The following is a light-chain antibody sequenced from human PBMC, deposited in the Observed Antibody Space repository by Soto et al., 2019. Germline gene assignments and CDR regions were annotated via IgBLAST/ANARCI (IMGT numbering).Light chain of an antibody. CDR2: LGS. CDR3: MQALQTPLT. CDR1: QSLLHSNGYNY. Sequence: DIVMTQSPLSLPVTPGEPASISCRSSQSLLHSNGYNYLDWYLQKPGQSPQLLIYLGSNRASGVPDRFSGHGSGTEFTLKISRVEAEDVGVYYCMQALQTPLTFGQGTRLEIK. J-gene: IGKJ5*01. V-gene: IGKV2-28*01.